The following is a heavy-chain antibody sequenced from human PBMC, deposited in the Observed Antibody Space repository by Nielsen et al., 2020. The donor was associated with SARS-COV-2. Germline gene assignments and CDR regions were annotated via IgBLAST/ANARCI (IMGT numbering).Heavy chain of an antibody. Sequence: GESLKISCAASGFTFSSYWMSWVRQAPGKGLEWVANIKQDGSEKYYVDSVKGRFTISRDNAKNSLYLQMNSLRAEDTAVYYCARDSLYYYDSSGYYYAPNYYYYYGMDVWGQGTTVTVSS. V-gene: IGHV3-7*01. CDR1: GFTFSSYW. CDR2: IKQDGSEK. D-gene: IGHD3-22*01. CDR3: ARDSLYYYDSSGYYYAPNYYYYYGMDV. J-gene: IGHJ6*02.